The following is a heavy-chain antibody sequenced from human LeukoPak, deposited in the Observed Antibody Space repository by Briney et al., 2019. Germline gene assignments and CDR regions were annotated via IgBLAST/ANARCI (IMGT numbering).Heavy chain of an antibody. CDR3: TTVGCSGGGCFFFDH. CDR1: GFTFSSYA. J-gene: IGHJ4*02. D-gene: IGHD2-15*01. CDR2: ISGSGGST. V-gene: IGHV3-23*01. Sequence: GGSLRLSCAASGFTFSSYAMSWVRQAPGKGLEWVSAISGSGGSTYSVKGRFTISRDNSKNTLYLQMNSQKAEDAAVYYCTTVGCSGGGCFFFDHWGQGTLVTVSS.